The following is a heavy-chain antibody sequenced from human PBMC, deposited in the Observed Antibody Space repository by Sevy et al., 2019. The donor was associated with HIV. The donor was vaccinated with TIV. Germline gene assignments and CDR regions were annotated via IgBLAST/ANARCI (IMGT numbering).Heavy chain of an antibody. D-gene: IGHD2-21*01. J-gene: IGHJ4*02. Sequence: SETLSLTCNVSGDSISSYFWSWFRQPPGKGLEWNGYLYYSGSIEYNPSLRSRVTISVDTSKKHFSMKLRSVTAADTAMYYCARDSAVVPRALVYWGQGTLVTVSS. CDR3: ARDSAVVPRALVY. CDR1: GDSISSYF. CDR2: LYYSGSI. V-gene: IGHV4-59*01.